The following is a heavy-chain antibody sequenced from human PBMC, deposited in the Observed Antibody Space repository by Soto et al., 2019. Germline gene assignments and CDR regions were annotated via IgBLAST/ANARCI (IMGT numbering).Heavy chain of an antibody. CDR3: AKTIRGGYSSSWYYFDY. D-gene: IGHD6-13*01. CDR2: ISAYNGNT. J-gene: IGHJ4*02. Sequence: ASVKVSCKTSGYTFTNFGLSWVRQAPGQGLEWMGWISAYNGNTNYAQNFQGRVTMTTDTSTSTAYMELRSLRAEDTAVYYCAKTIRGGYSSSWYYFDYWGQGTLVTVSS. CDR1: GYTFTNFG. V-gene: IGHV1-18*01.